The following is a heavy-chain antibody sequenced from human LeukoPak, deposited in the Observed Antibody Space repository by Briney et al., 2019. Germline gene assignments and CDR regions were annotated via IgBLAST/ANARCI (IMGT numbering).Heavy chain of an antibody. CDR3: AKDLDYYGSGSYDFDY. Sequence: GGSLRLSCAASGFTFSSYAMSWVRQAPGKGLEWVSAISGSGGSTYYADSVKGRFTISRDNSKNTLYLQMNSLRAEDPAVYYCAKDLDYYGSGSYDFDYWGQGTLVTVSS. CDR2: ISGSGGST. CDR1: GFTFSSYA. J-gene: IGHJ4*02. V-gene: IGHV3-23*01. D-gene: IGHD3-10*01.